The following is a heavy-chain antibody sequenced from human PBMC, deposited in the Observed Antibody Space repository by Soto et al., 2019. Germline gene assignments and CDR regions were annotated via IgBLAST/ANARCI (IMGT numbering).Heavy chain of an antibody. CDR3: ARANCSGGSCYRGHYYYYMDV. Sequence: PVNVTSEDPLGTKNSKSRSSVRQDKRQGLEWMGGIIPIFGTANYAQKFQGRVTITADESTSTAYMELSSLRSEDTAVYYCARANCSGGSCYRGHYYYYMDVWGKGTTVTVSS. V-gene: IGHV1-69*01. CDR2: IIPIFGTA. D-gene: IGHD2-15*01. J-gene: IGHJ6*03. CDR1: LGTKNSKS.